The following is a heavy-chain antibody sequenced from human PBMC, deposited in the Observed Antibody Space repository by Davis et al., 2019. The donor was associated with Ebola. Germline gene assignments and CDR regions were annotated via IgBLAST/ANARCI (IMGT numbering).Heavy chain of an antibody. CDR3: ARRVTTDLSSWFDP. CDR2: INPNSGGT. CDR1: GYTFTGYY. V-gene: IGHV1-2*02. J-gene: IGHJ5*02. Sequence: ASVTVSCKASGYTFTGYYMHWVRQAPGQGLEWMGWINPNSGGTNYAQKFQGRVTMTRDTSISTAYMELSRLRSDDTAVYYCARRVTTDLSSWFDPWGQGTLVTVSS. D-gene: IGHD4-17*01.